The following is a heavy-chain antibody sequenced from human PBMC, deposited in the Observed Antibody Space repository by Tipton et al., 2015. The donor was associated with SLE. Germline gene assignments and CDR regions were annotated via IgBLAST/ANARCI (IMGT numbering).Heavy chain of an antibody. CDR3: ARAGYSSGWYGRGFDN. D-gene: IGHD6-19*01. V-gene: IGHV4-4*07. CDR1: IGSINYYH. J-gene: IGHJ4*02. Sequence: TLSLTCTVSIGSINYYHWSWIRQPPGKGLEWIGWIYSSGSTNHNPSLKSRVTLSVDTSKNQFSLNLTSVTAADTALYYCARAGYSSGWYGRGFDNWGQGTLVTVSS. CDR2: IYSSGST.